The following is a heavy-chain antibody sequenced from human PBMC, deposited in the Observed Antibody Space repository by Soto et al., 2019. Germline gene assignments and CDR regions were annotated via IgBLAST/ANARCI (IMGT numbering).Heavy chain of an antibody. CDR3: AKDPLVANSYGYPFDY. V-gene: IGHV3-23*01. Sequence: GGSLRLSCAASGFTFSSYAMSWVRQAPGKGLEWVSAISGSGGSTYYADSVKGRFTISRDNSKNTLYLQMNSLRAEDTAVYYCAKDPLVANSYGYPFDYWGQGTLVTVSS. J-gene: IGHJ4*02. D-gene: IGHD5-18*01. CDR1: GFTFSSYA. CDR2: ISGSGGST.